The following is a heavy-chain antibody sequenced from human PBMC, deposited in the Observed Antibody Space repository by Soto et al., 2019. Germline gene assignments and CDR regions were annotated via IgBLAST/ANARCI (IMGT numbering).Heavy chain of an antibody. D-gene: IGHD1-1*01. V-gene: IGHV1-2*02. Sequence: QVQLVQSGAEVKKPGASVKVSCETSGYTFPVSYTHWLRQAPGQGLEWMGWINPNSGDTNYAHKIEGRVTMTRDSSAGTAYMELNGLRSDDTAVYFCARESAGKTLYGMDVWGQGTTVTVSS. CDR1: GYTFPVSY. J-gene: IGHJ6*02. CDR3: ARESAGKTLYGMDV. CDR2: INPNSGDT.